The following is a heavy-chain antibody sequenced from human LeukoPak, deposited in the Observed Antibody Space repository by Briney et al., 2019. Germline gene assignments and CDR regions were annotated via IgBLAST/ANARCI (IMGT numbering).Heavy chain of an antibody. Sequence: GGSLRLSCAASGFTFSSYAMHWVRQAPGRGLEWVAVISYDGSNKYYADSVKGRFTISRDNSKNTLYLQMNSLRAEDTAVYYCARDGIAVAGTGNGDYWGQGTLVTVSS. V-gene: IGHV3-30-3*01. CDR2: ISYDGSNK. CDR3: ARDGIAVAGTGNGDY. D-gene: IGHD6-19*01. CDR1: GFTFSSYA. J-gene: IGHJ4*02.